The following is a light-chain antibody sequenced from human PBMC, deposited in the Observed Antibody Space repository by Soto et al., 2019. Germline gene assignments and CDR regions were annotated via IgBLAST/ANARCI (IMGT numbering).Light chain of an antibody. Sequence: DIQMTQSPSTLSASIGDTVTITCRTSQSVDTWLAWYQHKAWKAPKLLIYRASSLATGVPSRFNGSGSGTAFTLTITSLQPDDFATYYCQHYNDYSRVFGQGTQVEIK. V-gene: IGKV1-5*03. J-gene: IGKJ1*01. CDR2: RAS. CDR3: QHYNDYSRV. CDR1: QSVDTW.